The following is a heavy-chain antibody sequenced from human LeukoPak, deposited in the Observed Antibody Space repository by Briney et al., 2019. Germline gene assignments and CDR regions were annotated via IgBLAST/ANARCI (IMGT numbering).Heavy chain of an antibody. V-gene: IGHV3-30*18. D-gene: IGHD3-10*01. Sequence: GGSLRLSCAASGLTFSNFGMHWVRQAPGKGLEWVAVISYDGKVTFYADSVKGRFTISRDNSKNTLYLHMTSLRGGDTALYYCAKERDYRVSTSCDYWGQGTQVTVSS. J-gene: IGHJ4*02. CDR1: GLTFSNFG. CDR2: ISYDGKVT. CDR3: AKERDYRVSTSCDY.